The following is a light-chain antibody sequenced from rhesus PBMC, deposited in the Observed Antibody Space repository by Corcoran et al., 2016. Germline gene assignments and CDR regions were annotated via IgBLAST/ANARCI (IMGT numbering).Light chain of an antibody. Sequence: DIQMTQSPSSLSASVGDTVTITCRASQGISSWLAWYQQKPGKAPKLLIYKASRLQSGVPSRFSGSGSGTDFTITISSLQSEDFATYYCQQYSSRPLTFGPGTKLDIK. CDR1: QGISSW. V-gene: IGKV1-22*01. CDR2: KAS. CDR3: QQYSSRPLT. J-gene: IGKJ3*01.